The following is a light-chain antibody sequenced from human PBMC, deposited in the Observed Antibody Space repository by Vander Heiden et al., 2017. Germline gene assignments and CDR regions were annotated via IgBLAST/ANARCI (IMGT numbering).Light chain of an antibody. J-gene: IGKJ4*01. Sequence: IVLTHSPPTLSLYPGQRASLSCRASQRVNSNLAWYQQKPGQAPSLLIHAASTRATGVPDRFSGSGSGTEFTLTISSLQSEDFAVYFCQQHSTWPSLTFGGGTRVE. CDR1: QRVNSN. CDR2: AAS. V-gene: IGKV3-15*01. CDR3: QQHSTWPSLT.